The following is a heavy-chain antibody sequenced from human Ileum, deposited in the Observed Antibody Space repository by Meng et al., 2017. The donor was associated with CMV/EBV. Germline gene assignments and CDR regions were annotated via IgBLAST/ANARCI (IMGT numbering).Heavy chain of an antibody. CDR3: TTDGGFY. CDR2: IKNKVGGGTP. D-gene: IGHD3-16*01. J-gene: IGHJ4*02. Sequence: GESLKISCAASGFTFNSYWMHWVRQAPGKGLEWVGRIKNKVGGGTPDYAAPVKGRFTISKDDSKNTLYLQMNTLTTEDTALYYCTTDGGFYWGQGTLVTVSS. V-gene: IGHV3-15*01. CDR1: GFTFNSYW.